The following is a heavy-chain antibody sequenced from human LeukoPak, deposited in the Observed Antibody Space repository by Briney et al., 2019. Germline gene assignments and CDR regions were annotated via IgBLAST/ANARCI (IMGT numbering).Heavy chain of an antibody. CDR3: ARDFWFPSGWFDY. CDR1: GFTFSSYE. D-gene: IGHD6-19*01. V-gene: IGHV3-48*03. J-gene: IGHJ4*02. CDR2: ISSSGSTI. Sequence: GGSLRLSCAASGFTFSSYEMNWVRQAPGKGLEWVSYISSSGSTIYYADSVKGRFTISRDNAKNSLYLQMNSLRAEDTAVYYCARDFWFPSGWFDYWGQGTLVTVSS.